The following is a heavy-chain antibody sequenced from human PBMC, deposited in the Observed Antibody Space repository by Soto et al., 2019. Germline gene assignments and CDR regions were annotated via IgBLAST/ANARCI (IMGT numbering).Heavy chain of an antibody. V-gene: IGHV3-21*01. CDR1: GFTFSSYS. CDR3: AGLTGYYVRSGYYYSWFDP. Sequence: GGSLRLSCAASGFTFSSYSMNWVRQAPGTGLQWVQSISSSSSYIYYSDSVKGRFTISRDNAKNSLYLQMKRLRAGYTAVYYCAGLTGYYVRSGYYYSWFDPWGQGTRVTVCS. J-gene: IGHJ5*02. D-gene: IGHD3-22*01. CDR2: ISSSSSYI.